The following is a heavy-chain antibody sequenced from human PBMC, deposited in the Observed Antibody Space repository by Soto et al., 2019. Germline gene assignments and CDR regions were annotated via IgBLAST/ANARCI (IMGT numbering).Heavy chain of an antibody. Sequence: SETLSLTCTVAGSSISSYYWSWIRQPPGKGLEWIGYIYYSGSTYYNPSLKSRVTISVDTSKNQFSLELSSVTAADTAVYYCARANYDSSGYYFEYWGQGTLVTVSS. V-gene: IGHV4-59*12. D-gene: IGHD3-22*01. CDR3: ARANYDSSGYYFEY. CDR1: GSSISSYY. J-gene: IGHJ4*02. CDR2: IYYSGST.